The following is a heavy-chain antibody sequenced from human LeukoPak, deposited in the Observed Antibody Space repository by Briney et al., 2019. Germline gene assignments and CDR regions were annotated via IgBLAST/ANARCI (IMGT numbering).Heavy chain of an antibody. CDR2: INPNSGGT. D-gene: IGHD3-10*01. CDR1: GYTFTGYY. CDR3: ARDEVPYGLYYYYGMDV. Sequence: ASVKVSCKASGYTFTGYYMHWVRQAPGQGLEWMGWINPNSGGTNYAQKFQGRATMTRDTSISTAYMELSRLRSDDTAVYYCARDEVPYGLYYYYGMDVWGQGTTVTVSS. V-gene: IGHV1-2*02. J-gene: IGHJ6*02.